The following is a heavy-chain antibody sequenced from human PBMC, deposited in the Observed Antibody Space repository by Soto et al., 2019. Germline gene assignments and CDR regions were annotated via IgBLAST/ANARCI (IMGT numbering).Heavy chain of an antibody. Sequence: RDSVKVSCKASGFTFTSYGITWVRQAPGQGLEWMGWISADDGHTNFAQKFQGRISMATDTSTTTAYMELKSLTSDDTAVYYCARVTLRGSGIDWLNPWGQGTMVTVYS. V-gene: IGHV1-18*01. CDR3: ARVTLRGSGIDWLNP. J-gene: IGHJ5*02. CDR1: GFTFTSYG. CDR2: ISADDGHT. D-gene: IGHD1-26*01.